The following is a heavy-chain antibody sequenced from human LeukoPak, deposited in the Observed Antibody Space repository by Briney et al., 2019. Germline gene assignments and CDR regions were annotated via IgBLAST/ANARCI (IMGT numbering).Heavy chain of an antibody. Sequence: GGSLRLSCAASGFTFSSYAMSWVRQAPGKGLEWVSAISGSGGSTYYADSVKGRFTISRDNSKNTLYLKMNSLRAEDTAVYYCAKDRGGWRLLHDAFDIWGQGTMVTVSS. CDR2: ISGSGGST. CDR3: AKDRGGWRLLHDAFDI. CDR1: GFTFSSYA. D-gene: IGHD2-21*01. V-gene: IGHV3-23*01. J-gene: IGHJ3*02.